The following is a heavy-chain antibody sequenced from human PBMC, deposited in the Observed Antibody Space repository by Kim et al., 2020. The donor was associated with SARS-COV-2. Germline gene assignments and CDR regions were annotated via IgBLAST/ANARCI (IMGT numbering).Heavy chain of an antibody. CDR3: ADPPSGF. D-gene: IGHD6-25*01. CDR2: QDGKQK. J-gene: IGHJ4*02. Sequence: QDGKQKCHADAVKGRFTISRDNGKNSLFLQRSSLRPEDTAVYFCADPPSGFWGQGTLVTVSS. V-gene: IGHV3-7*01.